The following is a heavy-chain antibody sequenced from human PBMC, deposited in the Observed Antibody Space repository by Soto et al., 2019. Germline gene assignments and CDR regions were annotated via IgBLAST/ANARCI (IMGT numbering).Heavy chain of an antibody. CDR1: GFPFSNYF. Sequence: EMQLLESGGGLVQPGGSLRLSCVASGFPFSNYFMDWVRQVPGKGLEWVSVISGGGDNIQYGESVRGRFSISRDNSKNTLYLQMNSLRGDDTAVYYCAKDLHWYGMDVWGQGTTVTVSS. CDR2: ISGGGDNI. J-gene: IGHJ6*02. CDR3: AKDLHWYGMDV. D-gene: IGHD1-1*01. V-gene: IGHV3-23*01.